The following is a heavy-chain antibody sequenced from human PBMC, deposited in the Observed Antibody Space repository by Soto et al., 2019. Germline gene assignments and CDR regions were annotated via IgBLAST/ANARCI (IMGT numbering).Heavy chain of an antibody. CDR2: INPDGSTT. V-gene: IGHV3-74*01. Sequence: GGSLRLSCAASGFTFSSYWMHWVRQAPGQGQVWVSRINPDGSTTTYADSVKGRFSIYRDNAKNTLYLQVNSLTTEDTAVYFCTSAPFGAYTYTTGHWGQGSLVTV. CDR3: TSAPFGAYTYTTGH. CDR1: GFTFSSYW. J-gene: IGHJ4*02. D-gene: IGHD5-18*01.